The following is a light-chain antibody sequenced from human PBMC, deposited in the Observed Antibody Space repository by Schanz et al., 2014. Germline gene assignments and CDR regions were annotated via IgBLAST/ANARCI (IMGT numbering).Light chain of an antibody. J-gene: IGLJ1*01. CDR3: AAWDDSLNGFV. CDR1: SSDVGGYNY. V-gene: IGLV2-11*01. Sequence: QSALTQPRSVSGSPGQSVTISCTGTSSDVGGYNYVSWYQQHPGKAPKLMIYEGSKRPSGVPDRFSGSKSGTSASLAISGLQSEHEADYYCAAWDDSLNGFVFGTGTKLTVL. CDR2: EGS.